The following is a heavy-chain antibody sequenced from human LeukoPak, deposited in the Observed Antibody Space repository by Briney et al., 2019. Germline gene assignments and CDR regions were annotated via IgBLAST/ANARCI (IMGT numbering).Heavy chain of an antibody. V-gene: IGHV3-21*01. CDR3: ARDYSGGFDY. D-gene: IGHD1-26*01. J-gene: IGHJ4*02. CDR1: GFTFSSYT. CDR2: ISSRSSYI. Sequence: GGSLRLSCAASGFTFSSYTMNWLRHAPGKGLEGVSSISSRSSYIYYADSVKGRFTISRDNAKNSLYLQMNSLRAEDTAVYYCARDYSGGFDYWGQGTLVTVSS.